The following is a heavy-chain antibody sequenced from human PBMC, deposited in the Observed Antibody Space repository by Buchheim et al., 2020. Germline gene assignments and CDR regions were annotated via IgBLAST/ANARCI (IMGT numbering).Heavy chain of an antibody. V-gene: IGHV3-30-3*01. CDR3: AREGGTSGTCGYFDI. Sequence: LVESGGDVVQPGGSLRLSCSVSEFTFSNSIIHWVRQAPGKGLEWVTAMPYDGYSQYYADSVKGRFTISRDSSTNALFVQMDSLRPEDKGVYYCAREGGTSGTCGYFDIWGRGTL. CDR2: MPYDGYSQ. CDR1: EFTFSNSI. J-gene: IGHJ2*01. D-gene: IGHD1-26*01.